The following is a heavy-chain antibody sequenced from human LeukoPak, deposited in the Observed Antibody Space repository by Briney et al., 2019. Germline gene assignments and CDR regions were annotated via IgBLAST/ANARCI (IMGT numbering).Heavy chain of an antibody. J-gene: IGHJ3*02. V-gene: IGHV3-9*01. CDR1: GFTFDDYA. CDR2: ISWNSAVI. Sequence: GGSLRLSCAASGFTFDDYAMHWVRQVPGKGLEWVSGISWNSAVIGYADSVKGRFTISRDNSKNSLYLQMNSLRAEDTALYYCASVGDAFDIWGQGTMVTVSS. CDR3: ASVGDAFDI.